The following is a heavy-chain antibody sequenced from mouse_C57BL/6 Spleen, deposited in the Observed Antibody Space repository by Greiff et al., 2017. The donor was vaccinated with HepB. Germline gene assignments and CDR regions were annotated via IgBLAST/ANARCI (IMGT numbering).Heavy chain of an antibody. CDR3: ARYYGSSPYWYFDV. CDR1: GYTFTSYW. D-gene: IGHD1-1*01. CDR2: IYPGSGST. Sequence: QVQLQQPGAELVKPGASVKMSCKASGYTFTSYWITWVKQRPGQGLEWIGDIYPGSGSTNYNEKFKSEATLTVDTSSSTAYMQLSSLTSEDSAVYYCARYYGSSPYWYFDVWGTGTTVTVSS. V-gene: IGHV1-55*01. J-gene: IGHJ1*03.